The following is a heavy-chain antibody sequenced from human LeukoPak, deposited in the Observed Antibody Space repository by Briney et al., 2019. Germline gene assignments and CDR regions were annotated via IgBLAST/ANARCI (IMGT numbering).Heavy chain of an antibody. CDR3: AGDRLVAAPNFDY. V-gene: IGHV4-34*11. Sequence: SETLSLTCAVYGGSFSGYYWSWIRQPPGQGLEWIGDINDSGTTNHNPSLKSRVTISVDTSKNKFSLNLSSVTAADTAVYYCAGDRLVAAPNFDYWGQGTLVTVSS. D-gene: IGHD2-15*01. J-gene: IGHJ4*02. CDR1: GGSFSGYY. CDR2: INDSGTT.